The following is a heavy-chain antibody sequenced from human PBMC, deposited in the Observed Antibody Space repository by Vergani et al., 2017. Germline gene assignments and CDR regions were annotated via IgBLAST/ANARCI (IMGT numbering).Heavy chain of an antibody. J-gene: IGHJ6*02. V-gene: IGHV3-23*04. CDR1: GFTFNHYA. D-gene: IGHD5-12*01. CDR3: AKANPRNSGYDYLYYYHAMDV. CDR2: ISGSGGST. Sequence: VQLVESAGGVVQPGGSLRLSCAASGFTFNHYAMNWVRQAPGKGLEWGSGISGSGGSTYYAGSVKGRFTISRDSSKNTLYLQMNSLSAGDTAVYYCAKANPRNSGYDYLYYYHAMDVWGQGTTVTVSS.